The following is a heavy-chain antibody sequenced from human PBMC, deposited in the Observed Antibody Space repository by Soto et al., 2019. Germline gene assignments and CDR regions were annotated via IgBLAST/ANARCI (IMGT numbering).Heavy chain of an antibody. J-gene: IGHJ4*02. CDR2: ISSGSSYI. Sequence: PGGSLRLSCAASGFTFSSYTMNWVRQAPGKGLEWVSSISSGSSYIYYADPVKGRFTISRDNAKNSLFLQMNSLRAEDTAVYYCARDILSGGAYPDYWGQGTKVTVSS. D-gene: IGHD3-10*01. CDR1: GFTFSSYT. CDR3: ARDILSGGAYPDY. V-gene: IGHV3-21*01.